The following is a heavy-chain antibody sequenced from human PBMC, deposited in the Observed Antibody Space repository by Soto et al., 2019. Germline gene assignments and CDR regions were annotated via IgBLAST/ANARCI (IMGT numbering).Heavy chain of an antibody. CDR1: GCC. J-gene: IGHJ1*01. D-gene: IGHD3-9*01. CDR3: ARCILFSGDWLTQYYFPVRAL. CDR2: INHSGST. V-gene: IGHV4-34*01. Sequence: GCCGRRISKKKRKRLEWIGEINHSGSTNYSPSLKSRVTISVDTSKNQFSLKLSSVTAADTAVYYCARCILFSGDWLTQYYFPVRALRVHGTSVPVS.